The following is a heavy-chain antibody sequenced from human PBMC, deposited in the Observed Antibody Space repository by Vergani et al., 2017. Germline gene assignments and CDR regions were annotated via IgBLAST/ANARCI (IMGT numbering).Heavy chain of an antibody. V-gene: IGHV3-66*02. D-gene: IGHD3-16*01. J-gene: IGHJ5*02. CDR1: GFTVSSNY. CDR2: IYSGGST. CDR3: AKDCLTFGGVKT. Sequence: EVQLVESGGGLVQPGGSLRLSCAASGFTVSSNYMSWVRQAPGKGLEWVSVIYSGGSTYYADSVKGRFTISRDNSKNTLYLQMNTLRAEDTAVYYCAKDCLTFGGVKTWGQGTLVTVSS.